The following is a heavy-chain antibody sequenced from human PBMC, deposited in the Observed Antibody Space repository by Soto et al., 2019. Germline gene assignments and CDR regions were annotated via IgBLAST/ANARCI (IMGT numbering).Heavy chain of an antibody. CDR2: ISPYNGNT. D-gene: IGHD3-10*01. J-gene: IGHJ5*02. V-gene: IGHV1-18*04. CDR3: ARAGIWFGEFSDWFDP. CDR1: GYFFTSYG. Sequence: QVQLVQSGGEVVQPGASVKVSCKASGYFFTSYGIIWVRQAPGQGLEWMGWISPYNGNTNYAQKLQGRVTMTTDTSTSTAYMELRSLRSDDTAVYYCARAGIWFGEFSDWFDPWGQGTLVTVSS.